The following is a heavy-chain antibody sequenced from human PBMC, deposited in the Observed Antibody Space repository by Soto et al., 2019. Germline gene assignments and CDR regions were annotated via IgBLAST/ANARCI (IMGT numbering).Heavy chain of an antibody. Sequence: QVQLQESGPGLVKPSQTLSLTCTVSGGSISSGDYYWSWIRQPPGKGLEWIGYIYHSGSTYYNPSLKSRVTISVDMSKNQFSVKLSSVTAADTAVYFCARDLDTAMSRGAFDIWGQGTMVTVSS. V-gene: IGHV4-30-4*01. CDR3: ARDLDTAMSRGAFDI. CDR2: IYHSGST. J-gene: IGHJ3*02. CDR1: GGSISSGDYY. D-gene: IGHD5-18*01.